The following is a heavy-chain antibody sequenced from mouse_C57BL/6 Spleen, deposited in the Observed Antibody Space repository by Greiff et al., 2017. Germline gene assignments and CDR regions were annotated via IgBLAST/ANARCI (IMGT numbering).Heavy chain of an antibody. Sequence: EVQLQQSGPELVKPGASVKMSCKASGYTFTDYNMHWVKQSHGKSLEWIGYINPNNGGTSYNQKFKGKATLTVNKSSSTAYMELRSLTSEDSAVYYCARRALQATVVGDWYFDVWGTGTTVTVSS. V-gene: IGHV1-22*01. CDR2: INPNNGGT. CDR1: GYTFTDYN. D-gene: IGHD1-1*01. J-gene: IGHJ1*03. CDR3: ARRALQATVVGDWYFDV.